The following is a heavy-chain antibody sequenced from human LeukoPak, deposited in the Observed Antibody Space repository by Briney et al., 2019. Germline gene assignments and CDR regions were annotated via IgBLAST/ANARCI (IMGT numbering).Heavy chain of an antibody. J-gene: IGHJ4*02. CDR1: GFTVSSNY. CDR2: ISHTGTSM. Sequence: GGSLRLSCAASGFTVSSNYMSWIRQAPGKGLEWVSYISHTGTSMFYGDSVKGRFTISRDNVKNSLYLQMNSLRAEDTAIYYCGRGHWGLDYWGQGTRVTVSS. V-gene: IGHV3-11*04. CDR3: GRGHWGLDY. D-gene: IGHD7-27*01.